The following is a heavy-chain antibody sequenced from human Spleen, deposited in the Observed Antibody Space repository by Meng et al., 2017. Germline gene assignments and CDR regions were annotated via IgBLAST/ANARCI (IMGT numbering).Heavy chain of an antibody. Sequence: SETLSLTCTVSGGSLSSSSFYWGWVRQPPGKGLEWIATIYYSGSTFYNPSLKSRVSISVDKSKNQFSLNLYSVTAADTAVYYCARGGYCSGGSCPPPAVAGSKVDYWGQGTLVTVSS. V-gene: IGHV4-39*07. D-gene: IGHD2-15*01. J-gene: IGHJ4*02. CDR1: GGSLSSSSFY. CDR2: IYYSGST. CDR3: ARGGYCSGGSCPPPAVAGSKVDY.